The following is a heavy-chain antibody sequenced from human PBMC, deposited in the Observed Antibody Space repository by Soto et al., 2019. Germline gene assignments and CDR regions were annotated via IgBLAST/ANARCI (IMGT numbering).Heavy chain of an antibody. J-gene: IGHJ4*02. D-gene: IGHD2-15*01. Sequence: SETLSLTCAVYGGSFSGYYWSWIRQPPGKGLEWIGEINHSGSTNYNPSLKSRVTISVDTSKNQFSLKLSSVTAADTAVYYCASVHCSGGSCPIGYFDYWGQGTLVTVSS. V-gene: IGHV4-34*01. CDR2: INHSGST. CDR1: GGSFSGYY. CDR3: ASVHCSGGSCPIGYFDY.